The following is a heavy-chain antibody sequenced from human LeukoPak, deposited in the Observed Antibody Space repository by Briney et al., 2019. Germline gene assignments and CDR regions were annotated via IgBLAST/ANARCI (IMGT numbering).Heavy chain of an antibody. CDR2: IYYSGST. Sequence: SETLSLTCTVSGGSISSYYWSWIRQPPGKGLEWIGYIYYSGSTNYNPSLKSRVTISVDTSKNQFSLKLSSVTAADTAVYYCARRADYYGSGSTFFDYWGQGTLVTVS. J-gene: IGHJ4*02. V-gene: IGHV4-59*08. CDR1: GGSISSYY. D-gene: IGHD3-10*01. CDR3: ARRADYYGSGSTFFDY.